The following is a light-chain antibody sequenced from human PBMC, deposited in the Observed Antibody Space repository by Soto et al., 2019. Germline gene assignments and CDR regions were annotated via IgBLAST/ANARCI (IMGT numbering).Light chain of an antibody. CDR3: SSNAGSNNLV. CDR1: SSDVGGYNY. CDR2: EVS. J-gene: IGLJ2*01. Sequence: QSALTQPPSASGSPGQSVTISCTGTSSDVGGYNYVSWNQQHPGKAPKVMIYEVSKRPSGVPDRFSGSKSGNTASLTVSGLQAEDEADYYCSSNAGSNNLVFGGGTKVTVL. V-gene: IGLV2-8*01.